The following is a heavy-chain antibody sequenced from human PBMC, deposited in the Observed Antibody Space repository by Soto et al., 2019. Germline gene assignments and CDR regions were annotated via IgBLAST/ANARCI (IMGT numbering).Heavy chain of an antibody. Sequence: PSETLSLTCAVYGVSFSGYYWSWIRQPPGKGLEWIGEINHSGSTNYNPSLKSRVTISVDTSKNQFSLKLSSVTAADTAVYYCAREIFGVVLGAFDIWGQGTMVTVSS. J-gene: IGHJ3*02. V-gene: IGHV4-34*01. CDR3: AREIFGVVLGAFDI. CDR2: INHSGST. CDR1: GVSFSGYY. D-gene: IGHD3-3*01.